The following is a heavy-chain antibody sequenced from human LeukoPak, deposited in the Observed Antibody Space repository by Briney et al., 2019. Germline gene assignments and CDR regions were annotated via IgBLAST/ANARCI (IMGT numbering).Heavy chain of an antibody. Sequence: PGRSLRLSCAASGFTVGDNYMSWVRQAPGKGLEWVSLIYSAGDTFCSDSVRGRFTISRDNSKNTLYLQMNSLRAEDTAFYYCARDSSSFPNYFDLWGQGTLVTVSS. CDR1: GFTVGDNY. CDR2: IYSAGDT. J-gene: IGHJ4*02. D-gene: IGHD2/OR15-2a*01. V-gene: IGHV3-53*01. CDR3: ARDSSSFPNYFDL.